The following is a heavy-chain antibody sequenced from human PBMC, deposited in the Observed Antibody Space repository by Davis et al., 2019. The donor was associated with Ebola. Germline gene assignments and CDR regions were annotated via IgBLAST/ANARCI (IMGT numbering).Heavy chain of an antibody. Sequence: PSETLSLTCTVSGGSISSHYWSWIRQPPGKGLEWIGYIYYSGSTNYNPSLKSRVTISLDTSKNQFSLKLSSVTAADTAVYYCARLGYSYGPNPDYYYYYYMDVWGKGTTVTVSS. CDR2: IYYSGST. V-gene: IGHV4-59*08. CDR3: ARLGYSYGPNPDYYYYYYMDV. D-gene: IGHD5-18*01. J-gene: IGHJ6*03. CDR1: GGSISSHY.